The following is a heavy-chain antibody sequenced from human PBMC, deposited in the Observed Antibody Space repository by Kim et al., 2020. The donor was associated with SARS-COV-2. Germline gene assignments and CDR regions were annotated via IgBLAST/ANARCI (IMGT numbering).Heavy chain of an antibody. Sequence: ASVKVSCKASGYTFTSYAMNWVRQAPGQGLEWMGWINTNTGNPTYAQGFTGRFVFSLDTSVSTAYLQISSLKAEDTAVYYCARVRPRLSYSSSSVFVFTRNWFDPWGQGTLVTVSS. CDR1: GYTFTSYA. V-gene: IGHV7-4-1*02. CDR3: ARVRPRLSYSSSSVFVFTRNWFDP. CDR2: INTNTGNP. D-gene: IGHD6-6*01. J-gene: IGHJ5*02.